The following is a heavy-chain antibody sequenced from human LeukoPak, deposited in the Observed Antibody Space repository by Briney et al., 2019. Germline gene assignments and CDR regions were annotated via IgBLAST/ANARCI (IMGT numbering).Heavy chain of an antibody. J-gene: IGHJ4*02. D-gene: IGHD1-26*01. CDR2: ISYDGSNK. CDR3: ARDDEWELLGY. Sequence: GGSLRLSCAASGFTFSSYGMHWVRQAPGKGLEWVAVISYDGSNKYYADSVKGRFTISRDNSKNTLYLQMNSLRAEDTAVYYCARDDEWELLGYWGQGTLVTVSS. CDR1: GFTFSSYG. V-gene: IGHV3-30*19.